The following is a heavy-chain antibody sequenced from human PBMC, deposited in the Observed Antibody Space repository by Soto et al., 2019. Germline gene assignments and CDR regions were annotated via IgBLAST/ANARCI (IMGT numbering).Heavy chain of an antibody. CDR3: ARLMVRGVSLTAYYMDV. D-gene: IGHD3-10*01. CDR1: GYTFTSYG. Sequence: QVQLVQSGAEVKKPGASVKVSCKASGYTFTSYGISWVRQAPGQGLEWMGWISAYNGNTNYAQKLQGRVTMTTDTSPSTAYMELRSLRSDDTAVYYCARLMVRGVSLTAYYMDVLGKGTTVTVSS. CDR2: ISAYNGNT. J-gene: IGHJ6*03. V-gene: IGHV1-18*01.